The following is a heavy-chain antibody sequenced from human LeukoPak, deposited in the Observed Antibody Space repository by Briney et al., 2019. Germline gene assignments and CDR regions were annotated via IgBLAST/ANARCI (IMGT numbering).Heavy chain of an antibody. D-gene: IGHD4-17*01. J-gene: IGHJ4*02. CDR2: IYPSGTT. CDR3: ADDYGD. Sequence: SETLSLTCSVSGGSVSSYYWSWIRQPAGKGLEWIGRIYPSGTTHYNPSLKSRVTMSVDRSKNQFSLKLTSVTAADTAVYYCADDYGDWGQGNLVTVSS. V-gene: IGHV4-4*07. CDR1: GGSVSSYY.